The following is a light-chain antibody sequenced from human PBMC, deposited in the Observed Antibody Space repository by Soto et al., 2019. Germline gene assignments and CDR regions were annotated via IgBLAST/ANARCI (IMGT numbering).Light chain of an antibody. CDR2: GAS. J-gene: IGKJ1*01. CDR3: QQYGSSRT. Sequence: EIVLTQSPGTLSLSPGERATLSCRASQSVSSSYLAWYQQKPGQAPRLLIYGASSRATGIPDRFSGSGSGTDFTLTISRLETEDFAVYYCQQYGSSRTVGKGTKVEI. CDR1: QSVSSSY. V-gene: IGKV3-20*01.